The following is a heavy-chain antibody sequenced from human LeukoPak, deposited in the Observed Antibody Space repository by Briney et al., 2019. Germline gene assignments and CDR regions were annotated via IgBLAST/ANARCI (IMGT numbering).Heavy chain of an antibody. J-gene: IGHJ3*02. Sequence: PSETLTLTCTVSGDSISSSTYYWGWIRRPPGKGLEWIGGIYYSGSTYYNPSLKSRVTMSVDTSKNQFSLKLSSVTAADTAVYYCARDGRDRGSSSWYAFDIWGQGTMVTVSS. CDR3: ARDGRDRGSSSWYAFDI. CDR1: GDSISSSTYY. V-gene: IGHV4-39*07. D-gene: IGHD6-13*01. CDR2: IYYSGST.